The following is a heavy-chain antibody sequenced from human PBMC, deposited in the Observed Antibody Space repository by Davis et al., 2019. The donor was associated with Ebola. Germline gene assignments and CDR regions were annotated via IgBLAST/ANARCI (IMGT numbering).Heavy chain of an antibody. V-gene: IGHV3-7*01. CDR1: GFTFSNYW. CDR2: IKFDGTDK. D-gene: IGHD6-19*01. CDR3: AKDSGWQMSP. J-gene: IGHJ5*02. Sequence: PGGSLRLSCVTSGFTFSNYWMSWVRLAPGRGPEWVAKIKFDGTDKYYPDSVKGRFTVSRDNAKNSVFLQISSLRAEDTAVYYCAKDSGWQMSPWDRGTQVTVSS.